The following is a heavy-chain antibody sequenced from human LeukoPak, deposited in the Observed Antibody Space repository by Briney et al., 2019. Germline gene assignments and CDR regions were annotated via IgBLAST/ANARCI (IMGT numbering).Heavy chain of an antibody. D-gene: IGHD2-2*01. J-gene: IGHJ4*02. CDR1: GFSFGSYA. Sequence: GGSLRLSCAASGFSFGSYAMSWVRQAPGKGLEWVSIISETGDKTFCADSVEGRFTISRDNSKNTLYLQLNSLRAEDTAAFYCAKGVCGSTACHLDYWGQGTLVTVSS. V-gene: IGHV3-23*01. CDR3: AKGVCGSTACHLDY. CDR2: ISETGDKT.